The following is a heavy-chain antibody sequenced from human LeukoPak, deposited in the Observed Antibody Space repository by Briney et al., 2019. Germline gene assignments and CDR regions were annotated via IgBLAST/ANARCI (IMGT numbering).Heavy chain of an antibody. Sequence: GGSLRLSCAASGFTFSNYWMSWVRQAPGKGLEWVASIKQGGSEKYYVDSVKGRFTISRGNAKNSLYLQMNSLRAEDTAVYYCARGSGDLDYWGQGTLVTVSS. D-gene: IGHD4-17*01. CDR3: ARGSGDLDY. CDR1: GFTFSNYW. CDR2: IKQGGSEK. V-gene: IGHV3-7*01. J-gene: IGHJ4*02.